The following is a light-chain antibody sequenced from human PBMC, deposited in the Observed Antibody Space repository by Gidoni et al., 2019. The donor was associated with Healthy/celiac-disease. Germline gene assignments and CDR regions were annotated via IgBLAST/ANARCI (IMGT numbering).Light chain of an antibody. CDR3: QQYNSYSGLT. V-gene: IGKV1-5*01. CDR1: QSISSW. CDR2: DAS. J-gene: IGKJ4*01. Sequence: IQMTQSPSTLSASVGDRVTITCRARQSISSWLAWYQQKPGKAPKLLIYDASSLESGVPSRFSGSGSGTEFTLTISSLQPDDFATYYCQQYNSYSGLTFGGGTKVEIK.